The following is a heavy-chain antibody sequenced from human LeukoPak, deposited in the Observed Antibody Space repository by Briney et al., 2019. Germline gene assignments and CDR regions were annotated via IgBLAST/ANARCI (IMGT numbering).Heavy chain of an antibody. CDR2: IYYSGST. Sequence: SETLSLTCTVSGGSISSYYWSWIRQPPGKGLEWIGYIYYSGSTNYNPSLKSRVTISVDTSRNQFSLKLSSVTAADTAVYYCARRMVRGAVDYWGQGTLVTVSS. J-gene: IGHJ4*02. V-gene: IGHV4-59*01. CDR1: GGSISSYY. CDR3: ARRMVRGAVDY. D-gene: IGHD3-10*01.